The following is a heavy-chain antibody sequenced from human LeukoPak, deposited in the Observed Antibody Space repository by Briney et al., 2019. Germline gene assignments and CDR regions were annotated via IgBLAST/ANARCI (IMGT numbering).Heavy chain of an antibody. Sequence: SETLSLTCTVSGGSISSGSYYWTWIRQPAGKGLEWIGRVYTSGSTGYNPSLESRVTISGDTSKNLFSLRLNSVTAADTAMYFCVKSGGYGLIDYWGQGTLVTVSS. CDR1: GGSISSGSYY. CDR3: VKSGGYGLIDY. V-gene: IGHV4-61*02. CDR2: VYTSGST. J-gene: IGHJ4*02. D-gene: IGHD1-26*01.